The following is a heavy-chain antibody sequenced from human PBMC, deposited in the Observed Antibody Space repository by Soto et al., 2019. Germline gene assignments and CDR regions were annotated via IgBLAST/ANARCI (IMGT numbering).Heavy chain of an antibody. V-gene: IGHV3-23*01. J-gene: IGHJ6*03. CDR2: ISGSGGST. D-gene: IGHD2-2*01. Sequence: EVQLLQSGGGLVQPGGSLRLSCAASGVTFSSYAMSWVRQAPGKGLEWVSTISGSGGSTYYADSVKGRFTISRDNSKNTLYLQMNSLRAEDTALYYCAASPVSRSYYYYMDVWGKGTTVTVSS. CDR3: AASPVSRSYYYYMDV. CDR1: GVTFSSYA.